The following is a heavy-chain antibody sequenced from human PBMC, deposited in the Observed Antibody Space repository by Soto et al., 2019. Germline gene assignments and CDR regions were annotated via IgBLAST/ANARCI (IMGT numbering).Heavy chain of an antibody. Sequence: VESLKISCKGSGYSFTSYWIGWVRQMPGKGLEWMGIIYPGDSDTRYSPSFQGQVTISADKSISTAYLQWSSLKASDTAMYYCARSRWTHNTVSYYYGMDVWGQGTTVTVSS. CDR3: ARSRWTHNTVSYYYGMDV. J-gene: IGHJ6*02. CDR2: IYPGDSDT. CDR1: GYSFTSYW. V-gene: IGHV5-51*01. D-gene: IGHD2-2*02.